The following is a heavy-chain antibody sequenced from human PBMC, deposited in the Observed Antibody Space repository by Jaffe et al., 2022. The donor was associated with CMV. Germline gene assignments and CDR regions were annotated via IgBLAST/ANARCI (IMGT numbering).Heavy chain of an antibody. CDR3: ARGYNYVGIDY. Sequence: QVQLQQWGAGLLKPSETLSLTCAVYGGSFSGYYWSWIRQPPGKGLEWIGEINHSGSTNYNPSLKSRVTISVDTSKNQFSLKLSSVTAADTAVYYCARGYNYVGIDYWGQGTLVTVSS. J-gene: IGHJ4*02. CDR1: GGSFSGYY. V-gene: IGHV4-34*01. D-gene: IGHD1-1*01. CDR2: INHSGST.